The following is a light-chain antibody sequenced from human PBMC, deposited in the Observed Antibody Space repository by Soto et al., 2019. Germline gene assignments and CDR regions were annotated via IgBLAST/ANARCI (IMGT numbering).Light chain of an antibody. Sequence: EIVMTQSPATLSVSPGERATLSCRASQSVSSNLAWYQQKPGQAPRLLIYGASTRATGIPARFSVSGSWTEFTLTISSLQSEDFAVYYCQQYNIWPPWTFGQGTKVEVK. J-gene: IGKJ1*01. V-gene: IGKV3-15*01. CDR3: QQYNIWPPWT. CDR1: QSVSSN. CDR2: GAS.